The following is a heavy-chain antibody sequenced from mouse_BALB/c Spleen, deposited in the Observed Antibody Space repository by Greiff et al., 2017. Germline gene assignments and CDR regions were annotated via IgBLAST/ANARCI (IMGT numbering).Heavy chain of an antibody. Sequence: DVKLQESGGGLVKPGGSLKLSCAASGFTFSDYYMYWVRQTPEKRLEWVATISDGGSYTYYPDSVKGRFTISRDNAKNNLYLQMSSLKSEDTAMYYCARGGNYVAWFAYWGQGTLVTVSA. V-gene: IGHV5-4*02. J-gene: IGHJ3*01. CDR3: ARGGNYVAWFAY. CDR2: ISDGGSYT. D-gene: IGHD2-1*01. CDR1: GFTFSDYY.